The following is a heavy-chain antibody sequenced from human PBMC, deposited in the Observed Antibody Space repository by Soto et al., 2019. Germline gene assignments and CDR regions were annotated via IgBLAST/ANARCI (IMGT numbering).Heavy chain of an antibody. D-gene: IGHD6-13*01. CDR1: GYTLTELS. CDR2: FDPEDGET. CDR3: ATDWVYGAAAGTGYYYYGMDV. J-gene: IGHJ6*02. V-gene: IGHV1-24*01. Sequence: ASVKVSCKVSGYTLTELSMHWVRQAPGKGLEWMGGFDPEDGETIYAQKFQGRVTMTEDTSTDTAYMELSSLRSEDTAVYYCATDWVYGAAAGTGYYYYGMDVWGQGTTVTVS.